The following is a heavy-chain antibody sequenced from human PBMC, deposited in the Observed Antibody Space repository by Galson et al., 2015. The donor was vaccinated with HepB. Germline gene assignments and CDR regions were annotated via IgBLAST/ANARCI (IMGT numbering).Heavy chain of an antibody. D-gene: IGHD1-20*01. V-gene: IGHV4-39*01. CDR1: GGSIRGSTYY. Sequence: LSLTCSVSGGSIRGSTYYWGWIRQPPGKGLEWIGNIYYTGTTYSNPSLQSRVTLSVDTSKNQFSLNLSSVTASDTAVYYCAKSVMGYNWNERGPFDVWGQGTMVTVSS. CDR2: IYYTGTT. J-gene: IGHJ3*01. CDR3: AKSVMGYNWNERGPFDV.